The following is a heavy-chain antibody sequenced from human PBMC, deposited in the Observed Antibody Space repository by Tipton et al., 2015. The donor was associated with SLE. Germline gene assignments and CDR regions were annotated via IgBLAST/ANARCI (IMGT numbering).Heavy chain of an antibody. CDR2: ISQSGST. D-gene: IGHD3-22*01. CDR3: ARDRGTYYYDSSGYRGTFDI. CDR1: GGSISSRNW. V-gene: IGHV4-4*02. Sequence: TLSLTCSVSGGSISSRNWWSWVRQPPGKGLEWIGEISQSGSTNYKPSLKSRVTISVDKSKNQFSLKLSFMTAADTAVYYCARDRGTYYYDSSGYRGTFDIWGQGTMVTVSS. J-gene: IGHJ3*02.